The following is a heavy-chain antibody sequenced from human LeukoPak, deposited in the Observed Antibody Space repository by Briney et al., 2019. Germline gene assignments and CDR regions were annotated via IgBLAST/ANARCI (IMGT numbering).Heavy chain of an antibody. J-gene: IGHJ4*02. CDR2: ISFDGGKI. D-gene: IGHD2-15*01. CDR3: AGDPAKGAATYFDY. CDR1: AFPFSNYA. Sequence: PGGSLRLSCTASAFPFSNYAMNWVRQTPGKGLEWVALISFDGGKIYYADSMKGRFTISRDNSKNTLFLQMNSLTVEDTAVYYCAGDPAKGAATYFDYWGQGTLVTVSS. V-gene: IGHV3-30*04.